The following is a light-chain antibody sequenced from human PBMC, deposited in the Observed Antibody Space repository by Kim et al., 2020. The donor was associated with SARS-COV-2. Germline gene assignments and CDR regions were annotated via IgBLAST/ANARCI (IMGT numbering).Light chain of an antibody. CDR1: QSVSSY. CDR3: QQRSNWPIT. CDR2: DAS. Sequence: LFQGERATLSCRASQSVSSYLAWYQQKPGQAPRLLIYDASNRATGIPARFSGSGSGTDFTLTISSLEPEDFAVYYCQQRSNWPITFGQGTRLEIK. J-gene: IGKJ5*01. V-gene: IGKV3-11*01.